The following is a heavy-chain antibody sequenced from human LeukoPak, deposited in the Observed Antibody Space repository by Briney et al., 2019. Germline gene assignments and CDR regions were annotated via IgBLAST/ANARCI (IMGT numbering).Heavy chain of an antibody. V-gene: IGHV1-2*02. J-gene: IGHJ4*02. D-gene: IGHD3-9*01. CDR2: INPNSGGT. CDR1: GYTFTSYD. Sequence: ASVKVSCKASGYTFTSYDINWVRQAPGQGLEWMGWINPNSGGTNYAQKFQGRVTMTRDTSISTAYMELSRLRSDDTAVYYCARSLNIYDILTGYSTHFDYWGQGTLVTVSS. CDR3: ARSLNIYDILTGYSTHFDY.